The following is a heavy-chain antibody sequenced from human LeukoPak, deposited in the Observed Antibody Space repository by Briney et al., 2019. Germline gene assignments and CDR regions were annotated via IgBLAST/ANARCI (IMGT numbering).Heavy chain of an antibody. J-gene: IGHJ6*02. CDR3: ARDQSAYDFWSGQYYYYGMDV. V-gene: IGHV3-74*01. Sequence: GGSLRLSCAASGFTFSSYWMHWVRQAPGKGLVWVSRINSDGSSTSYADSVKGRFTISRDNAKNTLYLQMNSLRAEGTAVYYCARDQSAYDFWSGQYYYYGMDVWGQGTTVTVSS. CDR2: INSDGSST. D-gene: IGHD3-3*01. CDR1: GFTFSSYW.